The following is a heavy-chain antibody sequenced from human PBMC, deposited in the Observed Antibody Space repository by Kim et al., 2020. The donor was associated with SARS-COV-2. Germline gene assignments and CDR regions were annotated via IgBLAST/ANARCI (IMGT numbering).Heavy chain of an antibody. CDR2: T. D-gene: IGHD2-15*01. J-gene: IGHJ4*02. Sequence: TLYNPSLKSRVTMSSDMSKNQFALKLTSVTAADTALYYCARYASGGTYFDYWGQGTLVTVSS. CDR3: ARYASGGTYFDY. V-gene: IGHV4-59*10.